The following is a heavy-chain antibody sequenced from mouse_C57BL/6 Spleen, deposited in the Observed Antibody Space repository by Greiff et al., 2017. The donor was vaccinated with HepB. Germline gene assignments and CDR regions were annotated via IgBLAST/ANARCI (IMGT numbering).Heavy chain of an antibody. V-gene: IGHV1-54*01. CDR1: GYAFTNYL. Sequence: VQLVESGAELVRPGTSVKVSCKASGYAFTNYLIEWVKQRPGQGLEWIGVINPGSGGTNYNEKFKGKATLTADKSSSTAYMQLSSLTSEDSAVYFCARKNYYGTYFDYWGQGTTLTVSS. J-gene: IGHJ2*01. D-gene: IGHD1-1*01. CDR2: INPGSGGT. CDR3: ARKNYYGTYFDY.